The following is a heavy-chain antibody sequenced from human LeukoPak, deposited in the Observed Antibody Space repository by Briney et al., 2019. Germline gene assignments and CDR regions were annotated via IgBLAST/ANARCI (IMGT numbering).Heavy chain of an antibody. Sequence: PGGSQRLSCAASGFSFSTCAMNWVRQAPGKGLEWVSAISGSGSNTYYADSVKGRFTISRDNSKSTLYLQMNSLGAEDTALYYCAKDVRGYNRPFDYWGQGTLVTVSS. CDR3: AKDVRGYNRPFDY. V-gene: IGHV3-23*01. CDR2: ISGSGSNT. J-gene: IGHJ4*02. CDR1: GFSFSTCA. D-gene: IGHD3-10*02.